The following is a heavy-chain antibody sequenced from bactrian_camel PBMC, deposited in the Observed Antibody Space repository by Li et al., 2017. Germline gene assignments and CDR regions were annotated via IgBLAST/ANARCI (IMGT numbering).Heavy chain of an antibody. CDR2: IRGDGSA. CDR1: GSTYSSYC. D-gene: IGHD6*01. CDR3: GAQPRYGDWCEDDNTY. Sequence: VQLVESGGGSVQAGESLRLSCAASGSTYSSYCMEWKRQAPGKVDEVVAAIRGDGSAGYADSVKGRFTISQDNAANIVYLQMKDLSPDDTAVYVCGAQPRYGDWCEDDNTYWGQGTQVTVS. J-gene: IGHJ4*01. V-gene: IGHV3S53*01.